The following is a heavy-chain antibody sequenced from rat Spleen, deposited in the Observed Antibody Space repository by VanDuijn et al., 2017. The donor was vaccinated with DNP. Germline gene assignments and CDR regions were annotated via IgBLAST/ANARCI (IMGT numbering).Heavy chain of an antibody. CDR3: ARYYGYYYAMDA. CDR1: GFTFSSFP. CDR2: ISTSGGNT. J-gene: IGHJ4*01. V-gene: IGHV5-46*01. Sequence: EVQLVEFGGGLVQPGRSMKLSCAASGFTFSSFPMAWVRQAPTKGLEWVASISTSGGNTYYRDSVKGRFTISRDNAKSTLYLQMNSLRSEDTATYYCARYYGYYYAMDAWGQGTSVTVSS. D-gene: IGHD1-6*01.